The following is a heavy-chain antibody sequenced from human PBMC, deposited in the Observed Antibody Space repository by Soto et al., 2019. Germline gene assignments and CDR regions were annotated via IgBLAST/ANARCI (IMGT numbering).Heavy chain of an antibody. CDR3: ERDLIIGYCSSTSCNEVFDP. D-gene: IGHD2-2*01. Sequence: SETLSLTCTVSGGSISSYYWSWIRQPPGKGLEWIGYIYYSGSTNYNPSLKSRVTISVDTSKNQFSLKLSSVTAADTAAYYCERDLIIGYCSSTSCNEVFDPWGKGTLVTVSS. CDR1: GGSISSYY. CDR2: IYYSGST. V-gene: IGHV4-59*01. J-gene: IGHJ5*02.